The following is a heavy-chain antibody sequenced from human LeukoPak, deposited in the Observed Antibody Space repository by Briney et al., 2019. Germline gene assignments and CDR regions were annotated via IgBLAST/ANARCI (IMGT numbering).Heavy chain of an antibody. D-gene: IGHD3-10*01. V-gene: IGHV3-23*01. Sequence: PGGSLRLSCAASGFTFSSYAMSWVRQAPGKGLEWVSAISGSSGATYYADSVKGRFTISRDNSKNTLYLQMNSLRADDTAVYYCAKVRTLVWFGEFAYWGQGTLVTVSS. CDR3: AKVRTLVWFGEFAY. CDR2: ISGSSGAT. J-gene: IGHJ4*02. CDR1: GFTFSSYA.